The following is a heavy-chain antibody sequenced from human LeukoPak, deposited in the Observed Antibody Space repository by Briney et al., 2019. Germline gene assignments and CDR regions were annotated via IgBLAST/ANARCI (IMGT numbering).Heavy chain of an antibody. D-gene: IGHD5/OR15-5a*01. J-gene: IGHJ4*02. V-gene: IGHV1-2*02. CDR1: GYTFTGYY. Sequence: ASVKVSCKASGYTFTGYYMHWVRQAPGQGLEWMGWINPNSGGTSYAQKFQGRVTMTRDTSISTAYMELSRLRSDDTAVYYCAREVVSTSFFDYWGQGTLVTVSS. CDR3: AREVVSTSFFDY. CDR2: INPNSGGT.